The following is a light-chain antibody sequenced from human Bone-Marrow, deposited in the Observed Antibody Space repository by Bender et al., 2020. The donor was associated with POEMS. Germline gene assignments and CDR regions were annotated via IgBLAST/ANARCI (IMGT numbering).Light chain of an antibody. CDR3: QSWGRSTVV. Sequence: SYELTQPPSVSVSPGQTATITCSGEKLGEEYACWYQQKPGQSPVVVIYQDTKRPSGIPERFSGSTSGNTASLTISGTQTMDEADYYCQSWGRSTVVFGGGTKLTVL. CDR1: KLGEEY. J-gene: IGLJ2*01. CDR2: QDT. V-gene: IGLV3-1*01.